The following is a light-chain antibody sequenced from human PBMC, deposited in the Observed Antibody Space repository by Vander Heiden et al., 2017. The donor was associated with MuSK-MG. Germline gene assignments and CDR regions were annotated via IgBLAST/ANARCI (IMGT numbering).Light chain of an antibody. Sequence: NFILNQPHSVSESPGTTVTISCTRSSGSIASNYVQWYQQRPGSSPTTVIYEDNQRPFGVPDRFSGSIDTSSNSASLTIFGLKTEDEGDYYCQSYDSSNQVFGGGTKLTVL. CDR3: QSYDSSNQV. V-gene: IGLV6-57*01. CDR1: SGSIASNY. CDR2: EDN. J-gene: IGLJ2*01.